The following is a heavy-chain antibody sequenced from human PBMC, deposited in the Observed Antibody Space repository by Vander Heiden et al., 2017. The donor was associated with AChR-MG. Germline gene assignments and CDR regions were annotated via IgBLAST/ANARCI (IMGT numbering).Heavy chain of an antibody. CDR2: IDHGGST. Sequence: QLQLQESGPVLVRPSETLSLTCTVPGASISSGYHFWGWIRQPPGKGLEWIESIDHGGSTYHNPSLKSRTTVSVDTSRNQFSLKVTSVTAADTAAYYCARHRGSGARLIDSWGQGTLVTVSP. V-gene: IGHV4-39*01. J-gene: IGHJ4*02. D-gene: IGHD3-10*01. CDR3: ARHRGSGARLIDS. CDR1: GASISSGYHF.